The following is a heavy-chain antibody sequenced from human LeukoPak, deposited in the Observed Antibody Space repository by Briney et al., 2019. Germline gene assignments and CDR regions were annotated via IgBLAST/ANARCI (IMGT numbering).Heavy chain of an antibody. CDR2: INPSGGST. V-gene: IGHV1-46*01. Sequence: ASVKVSCKASGYTFTGYYMHWVRQAPGQGLEWMGIINPSGGSTSYAQKFQGRVTMTRDMSTSTVYMELSSLRSEDTAVYYCARGAYCGGDCYGGFYYYYYMDVWGKGTTVTVSS. D-gene: IGHD2-21*02. CDR1: GYTFTGYY. CDR3: ARGAYCGGDCYGGFYYYYYMDV. J-gene: IGHJ6*03.